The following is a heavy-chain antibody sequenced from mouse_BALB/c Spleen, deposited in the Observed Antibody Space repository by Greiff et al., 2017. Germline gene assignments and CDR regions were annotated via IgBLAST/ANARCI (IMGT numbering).Heavy chain of an antibody. V-gene: IGHV6-6*02. J-gene: IGHJ4*01. D-gene: IGHD2-4*01. CDR2: IRLKSNNYAT. CDR1: GFTFSNYW. CDR3: TRSRAPYDYDQGYYAMDY. Sequence: EVQGVESGGGLVQPGGSMKLSCVASGFTFSNYWMNWVRQSPEKGLEWVAEIRLKSNNYATHYAESVKGRFTISRDDSKSSVYLQMNNLRAEDTGIYYCTRSRAPYDYDQGYYAMDYWGQGTSVTVSS.